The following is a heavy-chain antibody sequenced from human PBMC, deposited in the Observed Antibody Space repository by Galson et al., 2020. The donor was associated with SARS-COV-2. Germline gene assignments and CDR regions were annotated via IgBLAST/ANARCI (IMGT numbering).Heavy chain of an antibody. Sequence: SETLSLTCTVSGYSVSTTNYWGWVRQPPGRGLEWIGSVYPSGTTYYNPSLKSRVTITVDTSKNQFSLRLDSVTATDTALYYCARQGVNMIVLVTVPGWYFDLWGRGTLVTVSS. CDR1: GYSVSTTNY. CDR2: VYPSGTT. J-gene: IGHJ2*01. D-gene: IGHD3-22*01. V-gene: IGHV4-38-2*02. CDR3: ARQGVNMIVLVTVPGWYFDL.